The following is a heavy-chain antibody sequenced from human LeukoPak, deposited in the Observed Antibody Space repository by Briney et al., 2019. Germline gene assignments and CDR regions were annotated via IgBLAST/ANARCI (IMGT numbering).Heavy chain of an antibody. D-gene: IGHD5-12*01. CDR1: GGSISSYY. CDR3: ARGLVATWYYYGMDV. Sequence: SETLSLTCTVSGGSISSYYWSWIRQPPGKGLEWIGYIYYSGSTNYNPSLKSRVTISVDTSKDQFSLKLSSVTAADTAVYYCARGLVATWYYYGMDVWGQGTTVTVSS. CDR2: IYYSGST. J-gene: IGHJ6*02. V-gene: IGHV4-59*12.